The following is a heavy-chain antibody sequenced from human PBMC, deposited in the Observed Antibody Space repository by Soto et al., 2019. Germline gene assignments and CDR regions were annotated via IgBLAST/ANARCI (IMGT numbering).Heavy chain of an antibody. CDR1: GGTFSSYA. V-gene: IGHV1-69*12. J-gene: IGHJ4*02. D-gene: IGHD3-22*01. CDR2: IIPIFGTA. Sequence: QVQLVQSGAEVKKPGSSVKVSCKASGGTFSSYAISWVRQAPRQGLEWMGGIIPIFGTANYAQKFQGRVTITAHESTSTAYMELSSLRSEDTAVYYCARETYYYDSSGYPLDYWGQGTLVTVSS. CDR3: ARETYYYDSSGYPLDY.